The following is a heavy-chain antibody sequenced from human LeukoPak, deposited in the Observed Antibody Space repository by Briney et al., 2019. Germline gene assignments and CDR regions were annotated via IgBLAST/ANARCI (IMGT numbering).Heavy chain of an antibody. V-gene: IGHV4-59*08. D-gene: IGHD3-10*01. CDR1: GGSISPYH. CDR3: ARHLDYYGSGSYEY. J-gene: IGHJ4*02. Sequence: SETLSLTCAVSGGSISPYHWTWIRQPPGKGLEWIGYISYSGSTNYNPSLKSRVTISIDTSKSQSSLKLSSVTAADTAVYYCARHLDYYGSGSYEYWGQGTLVAVSS. CDR2: ISYSGST.